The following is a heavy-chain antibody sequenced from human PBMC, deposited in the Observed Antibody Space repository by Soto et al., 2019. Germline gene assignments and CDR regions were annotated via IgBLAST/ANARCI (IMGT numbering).Heavy chain of an antibody. D-gene: IGHD6-19*01. CDR2: IIPIFGTA. V-gene: IGHV1-69*13. Sequence: SVKVSCKASGGTFSSYAISWVRQAPGQGLEWMGGIIPIFGTANYAQKFQGRVTITADESTSTAYMELSSLRSEDTAVYYCARYRSGWTKGGFDYWGQGSLVTVSS. CDR1: GGTFSSYA. CDR3: ARYRSGWTKGGFDY. J-gene: IGHJ4*02.